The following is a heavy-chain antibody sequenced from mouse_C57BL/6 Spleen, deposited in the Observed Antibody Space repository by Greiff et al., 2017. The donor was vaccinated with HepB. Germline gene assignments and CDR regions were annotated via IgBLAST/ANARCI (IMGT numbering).Heavy chain of an antibody. V-gene: IGHV1-81*01. J-gene: IGHJ1*03. Sequence: QVQLQQSGAELARPGASVKLSCKASGYTFTSYGISWVKQRTGQGLEWIGEIYPGSGNTYYNEKFKGKATLTADKSSSTAYMELRSLTSEDSAVYFCARSRGYGSYWYFDVWGTGTTVTVSS. CDR1: GYTFTSYG. CDR2: IYPGSGNT. CDR3: ARSRGYGSYWYFDV. D-gene: IGHD2-2*01.